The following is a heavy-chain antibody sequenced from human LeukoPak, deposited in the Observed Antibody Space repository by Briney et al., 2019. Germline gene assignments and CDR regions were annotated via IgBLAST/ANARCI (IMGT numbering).Heavy chain of an antibody. V-gene: IGHV3-30-3*01. J-gene: IGHJ6*02. CDR2: LSYDGSNE. D-gene: IGHD1-14*01. CDR1: GFTFSSYA. Sequence: GGSLRLSCAASGFTFSSYAMHWVRQAPGKGLEWVAVLSYDGSNEYYADSVKGRFTISRDNSKNTLYLQMNNLRAEDTAVYYCARDRNREGLYYYGMDVWGQGTTVTVSS. CDR3: ARDRNREGLYYYGMDV.